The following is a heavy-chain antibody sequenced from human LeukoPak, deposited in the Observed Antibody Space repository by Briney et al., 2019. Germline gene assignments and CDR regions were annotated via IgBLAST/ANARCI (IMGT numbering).Heavy chain of an antibody. CDR3: ARDLGTSGWYTFDF. Sequence: SQTRSLTCAISGDSVSSKNGAWNWIRQSPSGGLEWLGRTYYRSKWYDEYADSVKGRVTISPDTSKNQFSLHVYSVTPEDTAVYYCARDLGTSGWYTFDFWGQGTLVTVSS. D-gene: IGHD6-19*01. V-gene: IGHV6-1*01. CDR1: GDSVSSKNGA. J-gene: IGHJ5*01. CDR2: TYYRSKWYD.